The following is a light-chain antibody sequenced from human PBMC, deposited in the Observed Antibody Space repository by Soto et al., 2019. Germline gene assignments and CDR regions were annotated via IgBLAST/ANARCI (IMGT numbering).Light chain of an antibody. CDR1: QSVRSNY. V-gene: IGKV3-20*01. CDR2: GVS. Sequence: ETVLTQSPGTVSLYPGERATLSCTTSQSVRSNYLAWYQQKPGQAPRLVVYGVSNRATGIPDRFSGSGSGTDFTLTISGLEPEDSAVYYCQHYDGSPRTFGQGTKLEI. CDR3: QHYDGSPRT. J-gene: IGKJ2*01.